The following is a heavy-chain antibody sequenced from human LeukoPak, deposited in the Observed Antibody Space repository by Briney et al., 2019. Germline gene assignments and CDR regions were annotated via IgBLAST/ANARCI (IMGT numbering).Heavy chain of an antibody. CDR1: GFTFSDYN. CDR2: ITSSSTYM. CDR3: ARDCSSTSCPFWY. Sequence: GGSLRLSCVASGFTFSDYNMNWVRQAPGKGLEWVSSITSSSTYMYYADSLKGRFTFSRDNAKNSLYLQMNSLRAEDTAVYYCARDCSSTSCPFWYWGQGTLVTVS. J-gene: IGHJ4*02. D-gene: IGHD2-2*01. V-gene: IGHV3-21*04.